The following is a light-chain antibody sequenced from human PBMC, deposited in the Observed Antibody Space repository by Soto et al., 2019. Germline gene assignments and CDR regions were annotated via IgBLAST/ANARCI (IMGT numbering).Light chain of an antibody. CDR1: QSVSSSY. CDR2: GAS. V-gene: IGKV3-20*01. CDR3: HQYGSSPLYH. Sequence: EIVLTQSPGTLSLSPGERATLSCSASQSVSSSYLVWYQQKPGQAPRLLIYGASSRATGVPYRFSGSGSGTDVTLTISRLEPEDFAVYYYHQYGSSPLYHFGQGNKLEIK. J-gene: IGKJ2*01.